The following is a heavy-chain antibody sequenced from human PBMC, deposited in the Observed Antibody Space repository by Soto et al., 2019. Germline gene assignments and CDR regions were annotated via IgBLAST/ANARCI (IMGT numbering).Heavy chain of an antibody. Sequence: GGSLRLSCAGSGFTFRWFGMNWVRQAPGKGLEWVARISNDGSNEYYVDSVKGRFTISRDNSKNTLYLQMDSLRAEDTAVYYCAKGEVRGIIPSYFDYWGLGTLVTVSS. V-gene: IGHV3-30*18. CDR3: AKGEVRGIIPSYFDY. CDR1: GFTFRWFG. D-gene: IGHD3-10*01. J-gene: IGHJ4*02. CDR2: ISNDGSNE.